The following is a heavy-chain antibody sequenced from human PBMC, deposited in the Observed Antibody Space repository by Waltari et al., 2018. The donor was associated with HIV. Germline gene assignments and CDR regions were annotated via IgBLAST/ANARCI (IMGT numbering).Heavy chain of an antibody. J-gene: IGHJ4*02. V-gene: IGHV3-7*01. CDR3: ARGRGYYFGSPYYFDS. D-gene: IGHD3-10*01. Sequence: EVQVVESGGALVQPGGSLRLSCAASGFTFDDYWMTGVRQAPGKGLEWVASIKRDGIDKSYVDSVKGRFSVSRDNAKSSLCLQMSSLRVEDTALYFCARGRGYYFGSPYYFDSWGQGTLVTVSS. CDR1: GFTFDDYW. CDR2: IKRDGIDK.